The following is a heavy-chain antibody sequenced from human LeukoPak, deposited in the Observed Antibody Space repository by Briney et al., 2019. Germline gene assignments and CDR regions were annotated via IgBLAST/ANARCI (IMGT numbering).Heavy chain of an antibody. CDR3: ARSITVVRGVITDAFDI. V-gene: IGHV3-30-3*01. J-gene: IGHJ3*02. CDR1: GFTFSTYA. Sequence: GGSLILSCAASGFTFSTYAIHWVRQAPGKGLEWVAVISSDGSNEYYADSVKGRFTISRDNSENTVFLQMNSLRAEDTAVFYCARSITVVRGVITDAFDIWGQGTMVTVSS. CDR2: ISSDGSNE. D-gene: IGHD3-10*01.